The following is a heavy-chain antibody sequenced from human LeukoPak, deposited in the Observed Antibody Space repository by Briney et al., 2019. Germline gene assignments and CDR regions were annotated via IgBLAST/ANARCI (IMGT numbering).Heavy chain of an antibody. CDR1: GYTFTSYD. Sequence: ASVKVSCKASGYTFTSYDINWVRQATGQGLEWMGWMNPNSGNTGYAQKFQGRVTITRNTSISTAYMVLSSLRSEDTAVYYCARYCSSTSCPEFDIWGQGTMVTVPS. D-gene: IGHD2-2*01. CDR2: MNPNSGNT. J-gene: IGHJ3*02. CDR3: ARYCSSTSCPEFDI. V-gene: IGHV1-8*03.